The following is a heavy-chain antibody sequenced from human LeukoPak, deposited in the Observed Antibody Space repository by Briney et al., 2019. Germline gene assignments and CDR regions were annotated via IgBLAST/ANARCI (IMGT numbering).Heavy chain of an antibody. CDR3: V. J-gene: IGHJ6*03. CDR2: IFHSGST. CDR1: GYSISSGYY. V-gene: IGHV4-38-2*02. Sequence: PSETLSLTCTVSGYSISSGYYWGWIRQPPGKGLEWIGNIFHSGSTYYNPSLKSRVTISVDTSKNQFSLNRISVTAADTAYYMDVWGKRTTVTGSS.